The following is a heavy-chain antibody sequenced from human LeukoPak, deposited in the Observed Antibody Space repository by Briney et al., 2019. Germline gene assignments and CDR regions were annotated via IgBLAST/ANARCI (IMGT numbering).Heavy chain of an antibody. D-gene: IGHD1-14*01. J-gene: IGHJ1*01. Sequence: PGGSLRLSCAASGFTFSSSWMSWVRQAPGKGLEWVANIKEDGSVKHYVDSVKGRFTISRENAKNSLHLQMNSLRAEDTAVYYCARDRYFQYWGQGTLVTVSS. V-gene: IGHV3-7*01. CDR3: ARDRYFQY. CDR2: IKEDGSVK. CDR1: GFTFSSSW.